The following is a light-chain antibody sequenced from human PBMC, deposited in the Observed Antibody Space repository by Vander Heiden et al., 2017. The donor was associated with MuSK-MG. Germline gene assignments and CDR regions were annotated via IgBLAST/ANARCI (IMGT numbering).Light chain of an antibody. CDR3: QSYDNRLTGSGV. CDR2: GNS. Sequence: QSVLTPPPSVSGATGQTDNISCTGSSSNIGASYDVHWYQQRPGTAPKLLIYGNSNRPVGVPDRFSGSKSGSSPSLTITGLRADEEADYYCQSYDNRLTGSGVFGPGTEVTVL. J-gene: IGLJ1*01. V-gene: IGLV1-40*01. CDR1: SSNIGASYD.